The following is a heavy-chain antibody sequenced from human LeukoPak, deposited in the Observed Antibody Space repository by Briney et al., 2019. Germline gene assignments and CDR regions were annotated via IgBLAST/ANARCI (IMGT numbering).Heavy chain of an antibody. D-gene: IGHD5-18*01. J-gene: IGHJ5*02. Sequence: TPSETLSLTCTVSGGSISSGSYYWSWIRQPAGKGLEWIGRIYTSGSTNYNPSLKSRVTISVDTSKNQFSLKLSSVTAADTAVYYCARARGRYSYGYDWFDPWGQGTLVTVSS. CDR3: ARARGRYSYGYDWFDP. CDR1: GGSISSGSYY. CDR2: IYTSGST. V-gene: IGHV4-61*02.